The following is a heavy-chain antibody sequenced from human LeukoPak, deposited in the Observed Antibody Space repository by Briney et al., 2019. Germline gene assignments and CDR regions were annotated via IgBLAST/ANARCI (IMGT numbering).Heavy chain of an antibody. Sequence: PSETLSLTCTVSGGSISSGGYYWSWIRQPPGKGLEWIGYIYHSGSTYYNPSLKSRVTISVDRSKNQFSLKLSSVTAADTAVYYCARVGEKLGFDWFDPWGQGTLVTVSS. CDR2: IYHSGST. CDR1: GGSISSGGYY. V-gene: IGHV4-30-2*01. CDR3: ARVGEKLGFDWFDP. D-gene: IGHD3-10*01. J-gene: IGHJ5*02.